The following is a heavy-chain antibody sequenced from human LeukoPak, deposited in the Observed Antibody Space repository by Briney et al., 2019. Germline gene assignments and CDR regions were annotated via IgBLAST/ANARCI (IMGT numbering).Heavy chain of an antibody. CDR2: IYYSGTT. CDR1: GGSISNYY. D-gene: IGHD1-7*01. Sequence: PSETLSLTCTVSGGSISNYYWNWIRQPPGKGLEWIGYIYYSGTTNYNPSLKSRFTISLDTSKNRFSLKLSSVTAADTAMYYCAGVIGNYDGRLDYWGQGTLVTASS. V-gene: IGHV4-59*08. CDR3: AGVIGNYDGRLDY. J-gene: IGHJ4*02.